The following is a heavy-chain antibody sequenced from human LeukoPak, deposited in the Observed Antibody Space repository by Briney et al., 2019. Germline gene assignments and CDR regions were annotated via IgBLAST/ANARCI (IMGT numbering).Heavy chain of an antibody. J-gene: IGHJ4*02. Sequence: GGSLRLSCAASGFTFSSYAMGWVRQAPGRGLEGVSAISGSGGSTYYADSVKGRFTISRDNSKNTLYLQMNSLRAEDTAVYYCAKSSGHSSGWYHLDYWGQGTLDTVSS. D-gene: IGHD6-19*01. CDR1: GFTFSSYA. V-gene: IGHV3-23*01. CDR3: AKSSGHSSGWYHLDY. CDR2: ISGSGGST.